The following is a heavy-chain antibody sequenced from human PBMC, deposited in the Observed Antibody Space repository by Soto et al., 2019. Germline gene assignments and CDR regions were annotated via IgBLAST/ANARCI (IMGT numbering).Heavy chain of an antibody. CDR3: ARYIYGYVDY. CDR2: ISSSISYT. CDR1: GFTFSDYY. Sequence: GGSLRLSCAASGFTFSDYYMSWIRQAPGKGLEWVSYISSSISYTNYADSVKGRFTISRDNAKNSLYLQMNSLRAEDTAVYYCARYIYGYVDYWGQGTLVTVSS. D-gene: IGHD5-18*01. J-gene: IGHJ4*02. V-gene: IGHV3-11*06.